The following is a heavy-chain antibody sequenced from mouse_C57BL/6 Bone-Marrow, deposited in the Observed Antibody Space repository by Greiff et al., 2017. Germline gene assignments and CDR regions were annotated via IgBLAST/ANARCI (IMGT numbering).Heavy chain of an antibody. D-gene: IGHD1-1*01. CDR2: ISSGSSTI. Sequence: EVNVVESGGGLVKPGGSLKLSCAASGFTFSDYGMHWVRQAPEKGLEWVAYISSGSSTIYYADTVKGRFTISRDNAKNTLFLQMTSLRSEDTAMYYCARGYYGSSSFAYWGQGTLVTVSA. CDR3: ARGYYGSSSFAY. V-gene: IGHV5-17*01. J-gene: IGHJ3*01. CDR1: GFTFSDYG.